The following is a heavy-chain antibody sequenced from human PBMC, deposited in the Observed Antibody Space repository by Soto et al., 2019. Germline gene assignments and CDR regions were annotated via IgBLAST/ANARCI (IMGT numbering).Heavy chain of an antibody. D-gene: IGHD6-19*01. CDR1: GFTFSNFA. CDR2: ISSVGGAT. J-gene: IGHJ4*02. V-gene: IGHV3-23*01. Sequence: PGGSLRLSCAASGFTFSNFAMSWVRQAPGEGLEWVSGISSVGGATNHADSVKGRFTISRDNSKNTVYLQMNSLRGEDTAVYYCAKDRMPVSGTLFDFWGQGILVTVSS. CDR3: AKDRMPVSGTLFDF.